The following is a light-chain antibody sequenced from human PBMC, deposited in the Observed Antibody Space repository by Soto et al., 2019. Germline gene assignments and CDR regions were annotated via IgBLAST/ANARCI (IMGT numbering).Light chain of an antibody. CDR3: LQYHTYRT. Sequence: DIQMTQSPSTLSASVGDXVTITCRASQSISPWLAWYQQKPGRAPKLLIFDASNLESGVPSRFSGSGSGTEFTLTISSLQPDDFATYYCLQYHTYRTFGQGTKGDIK. J-gene: IGKJ1*01. V-gene: IGKV1-5*01. CDR1: QSISPW. CDR2: DAS.